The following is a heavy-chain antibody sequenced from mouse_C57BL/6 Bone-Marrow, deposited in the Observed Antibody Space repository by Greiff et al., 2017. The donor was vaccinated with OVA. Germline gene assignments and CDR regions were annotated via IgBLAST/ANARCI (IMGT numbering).Heavy chain of an antibody. Sequence: QVQLQQSGAELARPGASVKLSCKASGYTFTSYGISWVKQRTGQGLEWIGEIYPRSGNTYYNEKFKGKATLTADKSSSTAYMELRSLTSEDSAVYFCAREKKLLRRGLHWYFDVWGTGTTVTVSS. J-gene: IGHJ1*03. CDR2: IYPRSGNT. V-gene: IGHV1-81*01. CDR3: AREKKLLRRGLHWYFDV. CDR1: GYTFTSYG. D-gene: IGHD1-2*01.